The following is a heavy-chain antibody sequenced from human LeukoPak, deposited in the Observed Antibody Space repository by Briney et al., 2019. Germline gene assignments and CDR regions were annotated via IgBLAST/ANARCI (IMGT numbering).Heavy chain of an antibody. V-gene: IGHV3-30*02. CDR2: IRYDGTNK. D-gene: IGHD3-22*01. CDR3: AKDSAYYYDSSGYYYD. CDR1: GCSFSGDS. Sequence: GGSLRLSCAASGCSFSGDSLNWGRQPPGKGLELVAFIRYDGTNKYYADSVKDRFTISTDNSKNTLYLQLNSLRAEDTAMYYCAKDSAYYYDSSGYYYDWGQGTLVTVSS. J-gene: IGHJ4*02.